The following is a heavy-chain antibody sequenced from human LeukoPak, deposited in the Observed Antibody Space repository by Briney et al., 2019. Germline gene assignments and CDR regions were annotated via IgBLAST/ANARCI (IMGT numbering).Heavy chain of an antibody. CDR1: GYSFRNYW. D-gene: IGHD6-13*01. V-gene: IGHV3-7*05. CDR2: INQDGSEK. J-gene: IGHJ4*02. CDR3: ARDIEPAGIMWDY. Sequence: GGSLRLSCAASGYSFRNYWMSWVRQAPGKGLEWVANINQDGSEKYYVDSVKGLFTISRDNAKNSLYLQMNSLRAEDTAVYYCARDIEPAGIMWDYWGQGTLVTVSS.